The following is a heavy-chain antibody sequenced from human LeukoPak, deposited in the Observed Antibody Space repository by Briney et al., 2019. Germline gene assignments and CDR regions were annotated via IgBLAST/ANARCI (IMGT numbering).Heavy chain of an antibody. CDR2: INPSGGST. V-gene: IGHV1-46*01. CDR1: GYTFTSYY. J-gene: IGHJ6*02. Sequence: ASVKVSCKASGYTFTSYYMHWVRQAPGQGLEWMGIINPSGGSTSYAQKFQGRVTMTRDTSTSTVYMELSSLRSEDTAVYYCARDQCYYGSSGYFCHGDMDVWGQGTTVTVSS. D-gene: IGHD3-22*01. CDR3: ARDQCYYGSSGYFCHGDMDV.